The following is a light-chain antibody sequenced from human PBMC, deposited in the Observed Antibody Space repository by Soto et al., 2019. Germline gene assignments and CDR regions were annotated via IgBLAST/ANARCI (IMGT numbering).Light chain of an antibody. CDR2: EVS. Sequence: QSALTQPASVSGSPGQSITISCTGTSSDVGGYNYVSWYQQHPGKAPKLMIYEVSNRPSGVSDRFSGSKSGNTASLTISGLQAEDEADYYCSSYTSSGTGVFGTGTKVTVL. J-gene: IGLJ1*01. V-gene: IGLV2-14*01. CDR3: SSYTSSGTGV. CDR1: SSDVGGYNY.